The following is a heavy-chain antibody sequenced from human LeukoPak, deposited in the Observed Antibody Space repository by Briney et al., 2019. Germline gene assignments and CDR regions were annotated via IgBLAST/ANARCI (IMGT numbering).Heavy chain of an antibody. CDR2: INSDGSTT. CDR1: GFSFSTYW. J-gene: IGHJ4*02. CDR3: ASTTNWAAATGYYFDY. V-gene: IGHV3-74*01. D-gene: IGHD6-13*01. Sequence: GGSLRLSCAASGFSFSTYWMHWVRQAPGKGLVWVSRINSDGSTTTYADSVKDRFTISRDNAKNTLYLQMNSLRAEDTALYYCASTTNWAAATGYYFDYWGQGTLVTVSS.